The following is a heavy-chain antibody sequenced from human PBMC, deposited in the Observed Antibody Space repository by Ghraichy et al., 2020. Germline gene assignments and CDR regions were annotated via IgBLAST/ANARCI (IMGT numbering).Heavy chain of an antibody. Sequence: SETLSLTCTVSGGSVSSGSYYWSWIRQPPGKGLEWIGYIYYSGSTNYNPSLKSRVTISVDTSKNQFSLKLSSVTAADTAVYYCARDKGWLREVYYYYGMDVWGQGTTVTVSS. D-gene: IGHD5-12*01. CDR3: ARDKGWLREVYYYYGMDV. CDR2: IYYSGST. J-gene: IGHJ6*02. CDR1: GGSVSSGSYY. V-gene: IGHV4-61*01.